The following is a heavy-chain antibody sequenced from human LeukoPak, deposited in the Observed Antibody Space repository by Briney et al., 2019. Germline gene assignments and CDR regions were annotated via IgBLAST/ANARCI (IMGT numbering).Heavy chain of an antibody. V-gene: IGHV4-59*01. CDR3: ARGGYDFRGYYFDN. J-gene: IGHJ4*02. CDR2: IYYSGST. Sequence: KPSETLSLTCTVSGGSISSYYWSWIRQPPGKGLEWIGYIYYSGSTNYNPSLKSRVTISVDTSKNQFSLKLSSVTAADTAVYYCARGGYDFRGYYFDNWGQGTLVTVSS. D-gene: IGHD3-3*01. CDR1: GGSISSYY.